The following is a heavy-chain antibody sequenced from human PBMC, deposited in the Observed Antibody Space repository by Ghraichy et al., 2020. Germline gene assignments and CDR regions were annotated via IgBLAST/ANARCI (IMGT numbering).Heavy chain of an antibody. CDR2: INAGNGNT. Sequence: ASVKVSCKDSGYTFKSYNMHWVRQAPGQRLEWMGWINAGNGNTKYSQKLQGRVTITRDTSATTVYMELSRLRSEDTAVYYCARDLPPPGWYTMGPGDYWGQGTLVTVSS. CDR1: GYTFKSYN. J-gene: IGHJ4*02. D-gene: IGHD6-19*01. V-gene: IGHV1-3*01. CDR3: ARDLPPPGWYTMGPGDY.